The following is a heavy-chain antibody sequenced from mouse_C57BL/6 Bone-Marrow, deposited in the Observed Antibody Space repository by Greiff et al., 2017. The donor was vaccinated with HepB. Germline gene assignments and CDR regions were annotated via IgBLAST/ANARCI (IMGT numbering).Heavy chain of an antibody. CDR1: GFTFSSYA. V-gene: IGHV5-4*03. Sequence: EVMLVESGGGLVKPGGSLKLSCAASGFTFSSYAMSWVRQTPEKRLGWVATISDGGSYTYYPDNVKGRFTISRDNAKNNLYLQMSHLKSEDTAMYYCARGGGYLAWFAYWGQGTLVTVSA. CDR3: ARGGGYLAWFAY. J-gene: IGHJ3*01. CDR2: ISDGGSYT. D-gene: IGHD2-2*01.